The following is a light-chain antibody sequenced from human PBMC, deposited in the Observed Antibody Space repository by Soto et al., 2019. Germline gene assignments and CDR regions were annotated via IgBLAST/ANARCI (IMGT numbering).Light chain of an antibody. CDR1: QSVSSS. Sequence: ETVLTQSPATLSLSPGERATLSCRASQSVSSSLAWYQQKPGQAPRLLIYDASNRATGIPARFSGSGSGTNFTLTISSLEPEDFAVYYCQQRRSWQVTFGQGTRLEIK. V-gene: IGKV3-11*01. CDR2: DAS. J-gene: IGKJ5*01. CDR3: QQRRSWQVT.